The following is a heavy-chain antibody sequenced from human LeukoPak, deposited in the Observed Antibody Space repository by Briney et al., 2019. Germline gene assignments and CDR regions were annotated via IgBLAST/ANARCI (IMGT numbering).Heavy chain of an antibody. D-gene: IGHD5-24*01. V-gene: IGHV3-21*01. J-gene: IGHJ4*02. CDR1: GFTFSSYS. Sequence: VGSLRLSCAASGFTFSSYSMNWVRQAPGKGLEWVSSISSSSSYIYYADSVKGRFTISRDNAKNSLYLQMNSLRAEDTAVYYCARDLGDGYNYPHDYWGQGTLVTVSS. CDR2: ISSSSSYI. CDR3: ARDLGDGYNYPHDY.